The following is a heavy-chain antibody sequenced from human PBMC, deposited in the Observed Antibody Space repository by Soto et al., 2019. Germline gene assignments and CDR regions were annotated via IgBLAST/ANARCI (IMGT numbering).Heavy chain of an antibody. V-gene: IGHV3-11*03. CDR2: ISSQSIYT. D-gene: IGHD1-1*01. CDR3: AANWNFGLNF. CDR1: GFDFGSYY. J-gene: IGHJ4*02. Sequence: PGGSLRLSCVTSGFDFGSYYMTWIRQAPGKGLEWVSHISSQSIYTNYAASVKGRFTISRDNAKSSVFLEMSDLRSDDTAVYYCAANWNFGLNFWGQGTLVTVSS.